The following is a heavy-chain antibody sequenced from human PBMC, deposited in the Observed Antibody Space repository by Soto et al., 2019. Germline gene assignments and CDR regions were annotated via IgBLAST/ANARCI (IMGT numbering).Heavy chain of an antibody. V-gene: IGHV5-51*01. CDR1: GFTFSDSP. Sequence: TGGSLRLSCAASGFTFSDSPIHWVRQASGKGLEWMGIIYPGDSDTRYSPSFQGQVTISADKSISTAYLQWSSLKASDTAMYYCATSTLYSYGYDWGQGTLVTVSS. CDR2: IYPGDSDT. J-gene: IGHJ4*02. CDR3: ATSTLYSYGYD. D-gene: IGHD5-18*01.